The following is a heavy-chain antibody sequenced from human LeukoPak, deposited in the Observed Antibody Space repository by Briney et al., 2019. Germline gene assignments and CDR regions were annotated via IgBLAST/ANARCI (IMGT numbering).Heavy chain of an antibody. CDR3: ARSYLRIAAAGPDWYFDL. CDR1: GFTFSSYA. V-gene: IGHV3-30-3*01. J-gene: IGHJ2*01. D-gene: IGHD6-13*01. CDR2: ISYDGSNK. Sequence: PGRSLRLSCAASGFTFSSYAMHWVRQAPGKGLEWVAVISYDGSNKYYADSVKGRFTISRDNSKNTLYLQMNSLRAEDTAVYYCARSYLRIAAAGPDWYFDLWGRGTLVTVSS.